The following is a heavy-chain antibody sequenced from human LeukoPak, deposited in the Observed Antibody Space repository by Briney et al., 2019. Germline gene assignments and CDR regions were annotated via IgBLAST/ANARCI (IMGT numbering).Heavy chain of an antibody. V-gene: IGHV4-59*01. CDR1: GGSISSYY. CDR2: IYYSGST. Sequence: SETLSLTCTVSGGSISSYYWSWIRQPPGKGLEWIGYIYYSGSTKYNPSLKSRVTISVDTSKNQFSLNLSSVTAADTAVYYCAGGTTVTTAVHDAFDIWGQGTMVTVSS. J-gene: IGHJ3*02. CDR3: AGGTTVTTAVHDAFDI. D-gene: IGHD4-17*01.